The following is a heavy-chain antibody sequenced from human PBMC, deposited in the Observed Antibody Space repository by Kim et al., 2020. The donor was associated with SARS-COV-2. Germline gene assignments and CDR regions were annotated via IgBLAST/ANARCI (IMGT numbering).Heavy chain of an antibody. D-gene: IGHD4-17*01. J-gene: IGHJ5*02. CDR3: ARTLYGECNWFDP. Sequence: YADAVQGRFTISRDNSKNSLHLRMKRLRAEDKAVYYCARTLYGECNWFDPWGQGNLVTVSS. V-gene: IGHV3-30*01.